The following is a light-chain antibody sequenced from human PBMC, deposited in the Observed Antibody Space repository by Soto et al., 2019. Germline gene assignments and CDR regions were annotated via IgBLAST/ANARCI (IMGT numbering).Light chain of an antibody. J-gene: IGKJ1*01. Sequence: DNQMNLSPSTLSASVRDRVTITCRASQSISRWLAWYQQKPGKAPKLLIYDASTLESGVPSRFSGRGSGTEFTLTISSLQPDDFPTYYCEPYNSYWTFCQGTKVDVK. CDR3: EPYNSYWT. CDR2: DAS. CDR1: QSISRW. V-gene: IGKV1-5*01.